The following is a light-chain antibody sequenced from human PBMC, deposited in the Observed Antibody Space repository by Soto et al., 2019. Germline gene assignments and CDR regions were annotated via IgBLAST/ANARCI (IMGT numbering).Light chain of an antibody. CDR1: QSISSW. J-gene: IGKJ2*01. V-gene: IGKV1-5*01. CDR2: DAS. Sequence: DIQMTQSPSTLPASVGDRVTITCRASQSISSWLAWYQQKPGKAPKLLIYDASSLESGVPSRFSGSGSGTEFTLTISRLQPDDSATYYCPQENRYSHTFGQGTNVDIK. CDR3: PQENRYSHT.